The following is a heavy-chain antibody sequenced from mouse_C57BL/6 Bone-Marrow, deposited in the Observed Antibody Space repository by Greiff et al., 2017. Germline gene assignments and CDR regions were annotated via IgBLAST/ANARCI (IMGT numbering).Heavy chain of an antibody. V-gene: IGHV5-4*03. CDR1: GFTFSSYA. Sequence: EVKLMESGGGLVKPGGSLKLSCAASGFTFSSYAMSWVRQTPEKRLEWVATISDGGSYTYYPDNVKGRFTISRDNAKNNLYLQMSHLKSEDTAMYYCARVTDYWGQGTTLTVSS. CDR2: ISDGGSYT. CDR3: ARVTDY. J-gene: IGHJ2*01. D-gene: IGHD2-1*01.